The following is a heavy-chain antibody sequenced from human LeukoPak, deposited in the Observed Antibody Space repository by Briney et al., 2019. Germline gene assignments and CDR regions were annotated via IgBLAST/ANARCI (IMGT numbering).Heavy chain of an antibody. D-gene: IGHD2-15*01. CDR2: ISGSGGST. CDR1: GFTFSSYA. CDR3: AACSGGSCYNWFDP. J-gene: IGHJ5*02. Sequence: GGSLRLSCAASGFTFSSYAMSWVRQAPGKGLEWVSAISGSGGSTYYADSVKGRFTISRDNSKNTLYLQMDSLRAEDTAVYYCAACSGGSCYNWFDPWGQGILVTVSS. V-gene: IGHV3-23*01.